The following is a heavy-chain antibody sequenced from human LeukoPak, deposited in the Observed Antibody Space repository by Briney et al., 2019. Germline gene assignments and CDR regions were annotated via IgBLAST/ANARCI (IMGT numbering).Heavy chain of an antibody. Sequence: MAGGSLRLSCTASGFTFGDYSMSWVRQAPGKGLEWVSYISSSGSTIYYADSVKGRFTISRDNAKNSLYLQMNSLRAEDTAVYYCARVGWSCSSTSCPLTPLDYWGQGTLVTVSS. J-gene: IGHJ4*02. D-gene: IGHD2-2*01. CDR1: GFTFGDYS. CDR2: ISSSGSTI. V-gene: IGHV3-11*04. CDR3: ARVGWSCSSTSCPLTPLDY.